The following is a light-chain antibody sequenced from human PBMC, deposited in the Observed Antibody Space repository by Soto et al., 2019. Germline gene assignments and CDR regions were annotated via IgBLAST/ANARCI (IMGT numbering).Light chain of an antibody. V-gene: IGLV1-40*01. CDR2: GNS. Sequence: VLTQPPSVSGAPGQRVTISCTGSSSNIGAGYDVHWYQQLPGTAPKLLIYGNSNRPSGVPDRFSGSKSGTSASLAITGLQAEDEADYYCQSYDSSLSALFGGGTQLTVL. J-gene: IGLJ2*01. CDR1: SSNIGAGYD. CDR3: QSYDSSLSAL.